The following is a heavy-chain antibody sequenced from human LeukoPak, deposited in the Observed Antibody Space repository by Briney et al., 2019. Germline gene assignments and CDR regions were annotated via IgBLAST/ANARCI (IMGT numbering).Heavy chain of an antibody. D-gene: IGHD3-22*01. V-gene: IGHV1-2*06. Sequence: GASVKVSCKASGYTFTGYCIHWVRQAPGQGLEWMGRIYPNSGGTNYAQKFQGRVTMTRDTSISTAYMELSRLRSDDTAVYYCAKEGDYYDSSGYLYYFDYWGQGTLVTVSS. J-gene: IGHJ4*02. CDR1: GYTFTGYC. CDR3: AKEGDYYDSSGYLYYFDY. CDR2: IYPNSGGT.